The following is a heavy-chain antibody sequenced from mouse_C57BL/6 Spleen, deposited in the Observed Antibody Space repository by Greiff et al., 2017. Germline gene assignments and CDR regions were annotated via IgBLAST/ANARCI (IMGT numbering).Heavy chain of an antibody. Sequence: VQLQPSGAELVRPGTSVKMSCKASGYTFTNYWIGWAKQRPGHGLEWIGDIYPGGGYTNYNEKFKGKATLTADKSSSTAYMQFSSLTSEDSAIYYCARLNYGSSYRYFDDWGQGTTLTVSS. CDR1: GYTFTNYW. CDR3: ARLNYGSSYRYFDD. D-gene: IGHD1-1*01. J-gene: IGHJ2*01. CDR2: IYPGGGYT. V-gene: IGHV1-63*01.